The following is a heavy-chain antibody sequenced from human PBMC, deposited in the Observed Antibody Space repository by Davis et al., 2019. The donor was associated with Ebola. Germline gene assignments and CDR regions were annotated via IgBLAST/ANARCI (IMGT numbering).Heavy chain of an antibody. V-gene: IGHV1-18*01. J-gene: IGHJ4*02. CDR3: ARVYYGSGSYYNVGLDY. CDR2: IIAYNGNT. D-gene: IGHD3-10*01. CDR1: GYTFTSYG. Sequence: AASAQVSCKASGYTFTSYGTSWVRQAPGQGLEWMGWIIAYNGNTNYAQKLQGRVTMTTDTSTSTAYMELRSLRSDDTAVYYCARVYYGSGSYYNVGLDYWGQGTLVTVSS.